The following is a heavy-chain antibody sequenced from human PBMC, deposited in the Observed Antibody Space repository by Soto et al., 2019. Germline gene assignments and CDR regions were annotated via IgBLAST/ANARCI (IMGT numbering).Heavy chain of an antibody. D-gene: IGHD6-13*01. V-gene: IGHV1-2*04. Sequence: ASVKVSCKASGYTFTGYYMHWVRQAPGQGLEWMGWINPNSGGTNYAQKFQGWVTMTRDTSISTAYMELSRLRSDDTAVYYRARGDAAGYSSSWSALDIWGQGTMVTVSS. J-gene: IGHJ3*02. CDR2: INPNSGGT. CDR3: ARGDAAGYSSSWSALDI. CDR1: GYTFTGYY.